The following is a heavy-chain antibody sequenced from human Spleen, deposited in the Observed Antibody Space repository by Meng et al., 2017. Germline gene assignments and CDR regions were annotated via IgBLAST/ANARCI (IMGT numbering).Heavy chain of an antibody. V-gene: IGHV4-4*02. J-gene: IGHJ4*02. Sequence: QVQLQESGTGLVKPSGTLFLTCTVSGDSISSDIWWSWVRQPPGKGLEWIGEVYHRGDTNYNPSLKSRVDISVDKSKNQFYLSLFSVTAADTAVYYCGRDQGRELINHWGQGTLVTVSS. CDR2: VYHRGDT. CDR3: GRDQGRELINH. CDR1: GDSISSDIW. D-gene: IGHD1-7*01.